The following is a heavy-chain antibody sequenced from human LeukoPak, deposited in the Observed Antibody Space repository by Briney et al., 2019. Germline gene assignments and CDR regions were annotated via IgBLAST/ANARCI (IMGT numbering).Heavy chain of an antibody. D-gene: IGHD6-13*01. V-gene: IGHV3-33*01. CDR3: ARDQVTIAAAAGIKGRFDY. CDR2: IWYDGSNQ. J-gene: IGHJ4*02. CDR1: EFTFSHSG. Sequence: PGRSLRLSCAASEFTFSHSGMHRVRQAPGKGLEWVAIIWYDGSNQYYADSVKGRFTISRDNSKNTLYLQMNSLRAEDTAVYYCARDQVTIAAAAGIKGRFDYWGQGTLVTVSS.